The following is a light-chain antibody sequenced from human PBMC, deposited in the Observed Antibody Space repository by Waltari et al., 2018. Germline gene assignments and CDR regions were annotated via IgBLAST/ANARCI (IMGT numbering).Light chain of an antibody. Sequence: SYVLTQPPSVSVAPGETARIPCWGHHIGSKRVHWYQQKPGQAPVLVIYYESARPSGIPERFSGSNSGNTATLIISRVEAGDEADYFCQVWDSSSDHVVFGGGTKLTVL. V-gene: IGLV3-21*04. CDR1: HIGSKR. J-gene: IGLJ2*01. CDR3: QVWDSSSDHVV. CDR2: YES.